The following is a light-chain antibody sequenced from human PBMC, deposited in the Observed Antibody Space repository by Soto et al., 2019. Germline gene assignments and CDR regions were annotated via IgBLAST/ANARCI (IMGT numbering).Light chain of an antibody. CDR1: QDINVY. V-gene: IGKV1-39*01. Sequence: NQLTQSSSFLSASEAARATTTCRASQDINVYLNWYQQKPGEVPKLLIYSASTLHSGVPSRFTGSGSETDFTLTIRSLQPEDIATYYCQHGYVAPYSFGQGTRWIS. J-gene: IGKJ2*03. CDR3: QHGYVAPYS. CDR2: SAS.